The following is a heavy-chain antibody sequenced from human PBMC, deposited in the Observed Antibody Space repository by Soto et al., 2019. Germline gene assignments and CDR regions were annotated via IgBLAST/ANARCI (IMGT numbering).Heavy chain of an antibody. J-gene: IGHJ4*02. Sequence: QVQLQQWGAGLLKPSETLSLTCAVYGGSFSGYYWSWIRQPPGKGLEWIGEINHSGSTNYNPSRQTRVTISVDTSNNHFSLKLSSVTAADTAVYYRARSITIFGVVIIRSDYWGQGTLVTVSS. CDR1: GGSFSGYY. D-gene: IGHD3-3*01. V-gene: IGHV4-34*01. CDR3: ARSITIFGVVIIRSDY. CDR2: INHSGST.